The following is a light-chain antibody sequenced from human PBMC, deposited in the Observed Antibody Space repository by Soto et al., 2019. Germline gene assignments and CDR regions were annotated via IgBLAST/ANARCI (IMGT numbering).Light chain of an antibody. V-gene: IGKV1-39*01. CDR3: QQSYSTLGYT. Sequence: DIQMTQSPSSLSASVGDRVTITCRASQSISSYLNWYQQKPGKAPKLLIYAASSLQSGVPSRFSGSGSGTDFTLTISSLQPEDFATYYCQQSYSTLGYTFGQGTKLVIK. J-gene: IGKJ2*01. CDR2: AAS. CDR1: QSISSY.